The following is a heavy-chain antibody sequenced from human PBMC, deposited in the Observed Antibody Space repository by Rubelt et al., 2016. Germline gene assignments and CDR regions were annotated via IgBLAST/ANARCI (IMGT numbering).Heavy chain of an antibody. CDR2: INQDGSET. CDR1: GFTFSTYW. CDR3: TRSLDY. J-gene: IGHJ4*02. Sequence: EVQLLESGGGLVQPGGSLRLSCAASGFTFSTYWMDWVRQAPGRGLEWVANINQDGSETFYVDSVKGRFTISRDNAKNSLYFEMNTLRAEDTALYYWTRSLDYWGQGTLVTVAS. V-gene: IGHV3-7*05.